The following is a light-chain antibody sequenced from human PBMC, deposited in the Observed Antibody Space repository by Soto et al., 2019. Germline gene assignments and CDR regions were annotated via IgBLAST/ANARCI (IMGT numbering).Light chain of an antibody. Sequence: DIPLTQSPSFLSASVGDRVTITCRASQGITSYLAWYQLKPGKAPKLLIYAASTLQSGVPASFSGSGSGTEFALTISSLQPEYFRTYYCQQLNSYPLTVGGGTKVELK. CDR3: QQLNSYPLT. CDR2: AAS. V-gene: IGKV1-9*01. CDR1: QGITSY. J-gene: IGKJ4*01.